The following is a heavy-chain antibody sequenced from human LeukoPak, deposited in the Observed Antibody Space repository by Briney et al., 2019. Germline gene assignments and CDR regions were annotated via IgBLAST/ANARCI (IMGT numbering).Heavy chain of an antibody. CDR3: ARETGGDYFDY. CDR1: GFTFSSHW. CDR2: IKQDGSEK. V-gene: IGHV3-7*01. Sequence: GGSLRLSCAASGFTFSSHWMSWVRQAPGKGLEWVANIKQDGSEKYYVDSVKGRFTISRDNAKNSLYLQMNSLRAEDTAVYYCARETGGDYFDYWGQGTLVTVSS. J-gene: IGHJ4*02. D-gene: IGHD1-14*01.